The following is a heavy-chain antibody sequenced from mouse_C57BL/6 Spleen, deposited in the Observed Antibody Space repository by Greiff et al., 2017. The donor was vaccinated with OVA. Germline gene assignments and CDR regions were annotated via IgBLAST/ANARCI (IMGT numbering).Heavy chain of an antibody. CDR3: ARSQLRREDYYAMDY. CDR1: GYTFTSYG. J-gene: IGHJ4*01. CDR2: IYPRSGNN. V-gene: IGHV1-81*01. D-gene: IGHD2-4*01. Sequence: VQLQQSGAELARPGASVKLSCKASGYTFTSYGISWVKQRTGQGLEWIGEIYPRSGNNYYNEKFKGKATLTADKSSSTAYMELRSLTSEDSAVYFCARSQLRREDYYAMDYWGQGTSVTVSS.